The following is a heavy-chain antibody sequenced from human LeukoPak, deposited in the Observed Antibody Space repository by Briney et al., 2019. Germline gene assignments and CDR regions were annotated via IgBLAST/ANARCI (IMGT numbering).Heavy chain of an antibody. CDR1: GFTFSSYS. CDR2: ISSSSSYI. D-gene: IGHD6-19*01. Sequence: SGGSLRLSCAASGFTFSSYSMNWVRQAPGKGLEWVSSISSSSSYIYYADSVKGRFTISRDNAKNSLYLQMNSLRAEDTAVYYCARVAVAGTRYYYYYMDVWGKGTTVTVSS. J-gene: IGHJ6*03. CDR3: ARVAVAGTRYYYYYMDV. V-gene: IGHV3-21*01.